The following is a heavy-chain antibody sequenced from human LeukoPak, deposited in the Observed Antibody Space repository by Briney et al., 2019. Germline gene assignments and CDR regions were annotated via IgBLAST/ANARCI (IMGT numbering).Heavy chain of an antibody. CDR1: GVSVSSYF. CDR2: NYYSGSA. V-gene: IGHV4-59*02. Sequence: SETLSLTCTVSGVSVSSYFWSWIRQPPGKGLEWIGYNYYSGSASYNPSLKSRVTISLATSKNQFSLKLNSVTAADTAVYYCAREMGYSTSSLRMDVWGQGTTVTVSS. J-gene: IGHJ6*02. D-gene: IGHD6-13*01. CDR3: AREMGYSTSSLRMDV.